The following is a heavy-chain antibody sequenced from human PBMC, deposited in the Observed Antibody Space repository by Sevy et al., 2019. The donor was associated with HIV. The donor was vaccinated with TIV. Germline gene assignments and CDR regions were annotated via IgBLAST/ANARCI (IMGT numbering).Heavy chain of an antibody. V-gene: IGHV3-23*01. CDR3: AKEGSVGGDYYYGMDV. J-gene: IGHJ6*02. CDR1: GFTFSSYA. CDR2: ISGSGGST. D-gene: IGHD1-26*01. Sequence: GGSLRLSCAASGFTFSSYAMSWVRQAPGKGLESVSAISGSGGSTYYADSVKGRFTISRDNSKNTLYLQMNSLRAEDTAVYYCAKEGSVGGDYYYGMDVWGQGTTVTVSS.